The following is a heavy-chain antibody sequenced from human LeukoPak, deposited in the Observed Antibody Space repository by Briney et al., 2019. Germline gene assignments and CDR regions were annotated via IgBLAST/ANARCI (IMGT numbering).Heavy chain of an antibody. CDR3: ARDKGYCSGGSCQRWFDP. J-gene: IGHJ5*02. CDR2: INPNSGGT. V-gene: IGHV1-2*02. CDR1: GYTFTGDY. D-gene: IGHD2-15*01. Sequence: GASVKVSCKASGYTFTGDYMYWVRQAPGQGLEWMGWINPNSGGTKYAQKFQGRVTMTRDTSISTAYMELSRLRSDDTAVYYCARDKGYCSGGSCQRWFDPWGQGTLVTVSS.